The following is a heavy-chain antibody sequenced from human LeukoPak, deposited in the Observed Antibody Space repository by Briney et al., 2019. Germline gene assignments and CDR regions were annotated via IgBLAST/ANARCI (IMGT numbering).Heavy chain of an antibody. J-gene: IGHJ4*02. Sequence: PSGTLSLTCAVSGGSISSSNWWSWVRQPPGKGLEWIGEIYHSGSTNYNPSLKSRVTISVDKSKNQFSLKLSSVTAADTAVYYCARLRFLEWLPYLDYWGQGTLVTVSS. D-gene: IGHD3-3*01. CDR1: GGSISSSNW. V-gene: IGHV4-4*02. CDR3: ARLRFLEWLPYLDY. CDR2: IYHSGST.